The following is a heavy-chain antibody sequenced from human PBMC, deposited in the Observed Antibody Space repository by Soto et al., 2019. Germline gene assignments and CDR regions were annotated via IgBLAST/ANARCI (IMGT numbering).Heavy chain of an antibody. Sequence: PGWSLRLSCAASGFTFSSYAMSLVRQAPGKGLEWVSATTGSGGRTYYADSVKGRFTISRDSSKDTLYLQMNSLRAEDTAVYYCAKGNLYYDFWSDYPHSGMEVWGEGTTVTVSS. J-gene: IGHJ6*04. CDR3: AKGNLYYDFWSDYPHSGMEV. CDR2: TTGSGGRT. CDR1: GFTFSSYA. V-gene: IGHV3-23*01. D-gene: IGHD3-3*01.